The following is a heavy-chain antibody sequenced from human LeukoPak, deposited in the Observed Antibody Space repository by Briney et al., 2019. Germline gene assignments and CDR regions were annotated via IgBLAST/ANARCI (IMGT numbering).Heavy chain of an antibody. J-gene: IGHJ4*02. CDR1: GFTVSSNY. V-gene: IGHV3-23*01. D-gene: IGHD5-18*01. Sequence: GGSLRLSCAASGFTVSSNYMSWVRQAPGKGLEWVSAISGSGGSTYYADSVKGRFTISRDNSKNTLYLQMNSLRAEDTAVYYCAKDRGYSYGYHYFDYWGQGTLVTVSS. CDR2: ISGSGGST. CDR3: AKDRGYSYGYHYFDY.